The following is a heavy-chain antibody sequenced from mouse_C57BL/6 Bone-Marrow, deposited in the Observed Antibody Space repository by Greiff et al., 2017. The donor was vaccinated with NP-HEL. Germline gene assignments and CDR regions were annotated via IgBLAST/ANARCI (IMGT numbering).Heavy chain of an antibody. CDR2: IRSKSNNYAT. CDR1: GFSFNTYA. J-gene: IGHJ4*01. V-gene: IGHV10-1*01. Sequence: EVQLVESGGGLVQPKGSLKLSCAASGFSFNTYAMNWVRQAPGKGLEWVARIRSKSNNYATYYADSVKDRLPISRDDSESMLYLQMNNLKTEDTAMYYCVSQLCHYAMDYWGQGTSGTVSS. CDR3: VSQLCHYAMDY.